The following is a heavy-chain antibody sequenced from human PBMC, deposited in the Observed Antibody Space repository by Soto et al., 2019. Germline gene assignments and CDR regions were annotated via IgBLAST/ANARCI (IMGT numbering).Heavy chain of an antibody. Sequence: SETLSLTCTVSGGSLSSYYLSWIRPPPGKGLEWIGYIYYSGSTNYNPSLKSRVTISVDTSKNQFSLKLSSVTAADTAVYYCARGDRGALYSYGNYYFDYWGQGTLVTVSS. J-gene: IGHJ4*02. CDR3: ARGDRGALYSYGNYYFDY. CDR1: GGSLSSYY. CDR2: IYYSGST. D-gene: IGHD5-18*01. V-gene: IGHV4-59*01.